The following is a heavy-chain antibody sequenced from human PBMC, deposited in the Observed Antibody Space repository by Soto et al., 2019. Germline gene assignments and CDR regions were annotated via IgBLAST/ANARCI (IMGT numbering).Heavy chain of an antibody. Sequence: QVQLVQSGAEVKRPGTSVKVSCKASGYTFSTYYMHWVRQAPGQGLEWMGIINPSGGSPNYAQKFHGRVPMTRGAPTRTVYMELSSLGSEATAGYYCARESGGYAYWGQGTLVAVSS. J-gene: IGHJ4*02. CDR3: ARESGGYAY. CDR1: GYTFSTYY. D-gene: IGHD3-22*01. V-gene: IGHV1-46*03. CDR2: INPSGGSP.